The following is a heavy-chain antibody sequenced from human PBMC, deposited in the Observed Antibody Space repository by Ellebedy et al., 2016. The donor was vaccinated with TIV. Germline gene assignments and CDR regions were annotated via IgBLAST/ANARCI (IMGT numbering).Heavy chain of an antibody. CDR1: GGSFSGYY. V-gene: IGHV4-34*01. Sequence: SETLSLTCAVYGGSFSGYYSSWIRQPPGKGLEWNGDINHSGSTNYNPSLKSLFTVSVDTSRNQFSLKLSSVTAADTAVYYCARISSLDTGMVGPDYGTDVWGKGTTVTVSS. CDR2: INHSGST. CDR3: ARISSLDTGMVGPDYGTDV. J-gene: IGHJ6*04. D-gene: IGHD5-18*01.